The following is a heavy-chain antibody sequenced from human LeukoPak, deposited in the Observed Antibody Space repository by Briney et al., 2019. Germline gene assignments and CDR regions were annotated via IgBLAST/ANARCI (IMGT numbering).Heavy chain of an antibody. CDR3: AKDLRPGIPLFGWFDP. V-gene: IGHV3-23*01. CDR1: GFSFSRFK. D-gene: IGHD3-3*01. CDR2: LSGSGVST. J-gene: IGHJ5*02. Sequence: GGSLRLSCAASGFSFSRFKMNWVRQAPGKGLEWVSALSGSGVSTYYADSVKGRFTISRDNSKNTLYLQMSSLRAEDTAVYYCAKDLRPGIPLFGWFDPWGQGTLVTVSS.